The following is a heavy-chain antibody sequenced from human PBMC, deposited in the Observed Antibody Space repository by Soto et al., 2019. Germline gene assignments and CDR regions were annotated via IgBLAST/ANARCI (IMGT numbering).Heavy chain of an antibody. CDR1: GGSISSYY. CDR3: ARGEIAAAGTPMNY. Sequence: PSETLSLTCTVSGGSISSYYWSWIRQPPGKGLEWIGYIYYSGSTNYNPSLKSRVTISVDTSKNQFSLKLSSVTAADTAVYYCARGEIAAAGTPMNYWGQGTLVTVS. J-gene: IGHJ4*02. CDR2: IYYSGST. D-gene: IGHD6-13*01. V-gene: IGHV4-59*01.